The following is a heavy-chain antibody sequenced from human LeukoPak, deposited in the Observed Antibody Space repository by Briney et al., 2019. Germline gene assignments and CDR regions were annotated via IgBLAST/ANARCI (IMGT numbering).Heavy chain of an antibody. D-gene: IGHD4-11*01. Sequence: PGGSLRLSCAASGFTLNPYAIHWVRQAPGKGLEWLAIISYDGSNNYYADSVKGRFTFSRDNSKNTLYLQMSSLRSEDTAVYYCARRAAGPTHKEYYYYYMDVWGKGTTVTVSS. CDR2: ISYDGSNN. J-gene: IGHJ6*03. V-gene: IGHV3-30-3*01. CDR1: GFTLNPYA. CDR3: ARRAAGPTHKEYYYYYMDV.